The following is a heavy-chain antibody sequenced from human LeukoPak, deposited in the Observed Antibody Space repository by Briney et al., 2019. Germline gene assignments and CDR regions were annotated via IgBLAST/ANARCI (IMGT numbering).Heavy chain of an antibody. D-gene: IGHD6-13*01. CDR1: GYTFTNYG. V-gene: IGHV1-18*01. Sequence: GASVKVSCKASGYTFTNYGISWVRQAPGQGFEWMGWISAYNGNTNYAQKFQDRFTMTTDTSTTTAYMELRSLRSDDTAVYYCARDLAWGYVEQQLGWLDPWGQGALVTVSS. CDR2: ISAYNGNT. J-gene: IGHJ5*02. CDR3: ARDLAWGYVEQQLGWLDP.